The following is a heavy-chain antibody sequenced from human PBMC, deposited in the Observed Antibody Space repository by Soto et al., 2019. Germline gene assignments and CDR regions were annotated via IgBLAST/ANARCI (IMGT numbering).Heavy chain of an antibody. CDR3: ARRHVPRYSSGNNVFDF. Sequence: PSETLSLTCTVSGVSIYSGSYHWGWIRQPPGKGLGWIGAINYSGSPYYNPSLKSPVTISVDTSKNQFSLILSSVTAADSAVYFCARRHVPRYSSGNNVFDFWGQGTLVTVSS. D-gene: IGHD6-19*01. CDR1: GVSIYSGSYH. V-gene: IGHV4-39*01. J-gene: IGHJ4*02. CDR2: INYSGSP.